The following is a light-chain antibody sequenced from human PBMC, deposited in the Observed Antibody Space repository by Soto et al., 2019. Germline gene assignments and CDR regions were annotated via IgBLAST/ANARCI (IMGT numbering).Light chain of an antibody. J-gene: IGKJ1*01. CDR1: RLVSSY. V-gene: IGKV3-20*01. Sequence: ETVLTQSPATLSLSRGDVATLSCRASRLVSSYLAWSKRKVGQAPWLLIYGASSRATGIPDRFSGSGSGTYFTLTISRMEPEDFAVYYCQQYGSSGTFGQGTKVDIK. CDR3: QQYGSSGT. CDR2: GAS.